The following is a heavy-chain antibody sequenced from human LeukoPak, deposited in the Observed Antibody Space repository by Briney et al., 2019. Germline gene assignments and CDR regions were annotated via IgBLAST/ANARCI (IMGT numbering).Heavy chain of an antibody. J-gene: IGHJ4*02. CDR1: GFTFSTFA. CDR3: ARGNLYYYDSSGYLINDY. Sequence: GGSLGLSCAASGFTFSTFARIWFRKPPGRGLEGASSIFPSGGEIHYADSVKGRFTISRDNAKNSLYLQMNSLRAEDTAVYYCARGNLYYYDSSGYLINDYWGQGTLVTVSS. D-gene: IGHD3-22*01. CDR2: IFPSGGEI. V-gene: IGHV3-21*01.